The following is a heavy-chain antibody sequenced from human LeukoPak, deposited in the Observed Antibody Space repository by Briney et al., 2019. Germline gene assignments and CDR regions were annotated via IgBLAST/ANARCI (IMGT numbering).Heavy chain of an antibody. V-gene: IGHV3-23*01. D-gene: IGHD2-2*01. CDR2: ISGSGGST. Sequence: GGSLRLSCAASGFTFSSYAMSWVRQAPGKGLEWVSAISGSGGSTYYADSVKGRFTISRDNSKNTLCLQMNSLRAEDTAVYYCAKNRGGSGTPFDYWGQGTLVTVSS. CDR3: AKNRGGSGTPFDY. CDR1: GFTFSSYA. J-gene: IGHJ4*02.